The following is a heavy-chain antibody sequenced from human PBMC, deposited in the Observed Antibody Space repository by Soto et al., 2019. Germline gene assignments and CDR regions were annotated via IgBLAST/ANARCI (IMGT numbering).Heavy chain of an antibody. CDR3: ARVLQGGLPYYYYGMDV. D-gene: IGHD4-17*01. Sequence: PGGSLRLSCAASGFTFSSYEMNWVRQAPGKGLEWVSYISSSGSTIYYADSVKGRFTISRDDAKNSLYLQMNSLRAEDTAVYYCARVLQGGLPYYYYGMDVWGQGTTVTVSS. J-gene: IGHJ6*02. CDR2: ISSSGSTI. CDR1: GFTFSSYE. V-gene: IGHV3-48*03.